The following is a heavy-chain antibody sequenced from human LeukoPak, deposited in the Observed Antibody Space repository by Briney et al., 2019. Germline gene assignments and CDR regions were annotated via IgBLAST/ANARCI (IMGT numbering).Heavy chain of an antibody. J-gene: IGHJ6*02. CDR2: IYSGGST. V-gene: IGHV3-53*01. CDR1: GFTVSSNY. D-gene: IGHD5/OR15-5a*01. CDR3: ARDRKSTPLYYGMDV. Sequence: PGGSLRLSCAASGFTVSSNYMSWVRQAPGKGLEWVSVIYSGGSTYYADSVKGRFTISRDNSKNTLYLQMNSLRAEDTAVYYCARDRKSTPLYYGMDVWGQGTTVTVSS.